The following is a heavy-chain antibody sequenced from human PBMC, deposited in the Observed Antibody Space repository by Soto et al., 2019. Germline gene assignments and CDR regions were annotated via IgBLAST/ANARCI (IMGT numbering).Heavy chain of an antibody. CDR1: GGSISSYY. D-gene: IGHD6-13*01. Sequence: SETLSLTCTVSGGSISSYYWSWIRQPPGKGLEWIGYIYYSGSTNYNPSLKSRVTISVDTSKNQFSLKLSSVTAADTAVYYCARGSSSWYGGYFDYWGQGTLVTVSS. CDR2: IYYSGST. V-gene: IGHV4-59*08. J-gene: IGHJ4*02. CDR3: ARGSSSWYGGYFDY.